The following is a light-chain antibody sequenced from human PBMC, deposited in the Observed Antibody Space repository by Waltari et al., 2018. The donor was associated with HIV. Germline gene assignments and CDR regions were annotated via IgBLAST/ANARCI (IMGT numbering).Light chain of an antibody. J-gene: IGLJ2*01. V-gene: IGLV3-10*01. CDR1: LLPKKY. CDR2: EDN. Sequence: SYELTQPPSVSVSPGQTARITCSGALLPKKYSYWYQHKSGQAPVLVIYEDNKRPSGIPERFSASSSGTMATLTFSGAQVEDEADYYCYSTDTNGHPLFGGGTKLTVL. CDR3: YSTDTNGHPL.